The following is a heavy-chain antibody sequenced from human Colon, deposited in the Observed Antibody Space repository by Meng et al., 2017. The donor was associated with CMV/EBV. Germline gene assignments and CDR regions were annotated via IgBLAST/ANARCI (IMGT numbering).Heavy chain of an antibody. Sequence: SCEASGVTFSDYTMNWVRQAPGKGLEWVSSISSSSAYIYYADSVKGRFTISRDNAKNSLDLQMNSLRAEDTAVYYCAGDPGPHLIDYWGLGTLVTVSS. CDR3: AGDPGPHLIDY. V-gene: IGHV3-21*01. CDR1: GVTFSDYT. CDR2: ISSSSAYI. D-gene: IGHD3-10*01. J-gene: IGHJ4*02.